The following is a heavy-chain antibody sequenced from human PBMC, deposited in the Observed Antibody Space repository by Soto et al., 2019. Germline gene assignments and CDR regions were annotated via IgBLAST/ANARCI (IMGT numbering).Heavy chain of an antibody. CDR3: ARATYSNAWYRFDL. V-gene: IGHV3-7*03. D-gene: IGHD4-4*01. CDR1: GFTFSGYW. CDR2: IKHDGSVP. Sequence: GGSLRLSCEASGFTFSGYWMSWVRQAPGKGLGWVADIKHDGSVPYYVDSVKGRFTISRDNAKKLLYLQMNGLRAEDTALYYCARATYSNAWYRFDLWGPGTLVTVSS. J-gene: IGHJ4*02.